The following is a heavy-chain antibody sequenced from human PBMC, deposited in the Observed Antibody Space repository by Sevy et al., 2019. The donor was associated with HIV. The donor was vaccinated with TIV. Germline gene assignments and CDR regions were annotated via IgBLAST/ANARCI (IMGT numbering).Heavy chain of an antibody. CDR1: GFTFSSYT. CDR2: ISSSSRYI. D-gene: IGHD2-2*01. CDR3: ARDGGCSTTSCLLYFDY. J-gene: IGHJ4*01. V-gene: IGHV3-21*01. Sequence: GGSLRLSCAVSGFTFSSYTMNWVRQAPGKGLEWVSSISSSSRYIYYADSVKGRFTFSRDNAKNSVYLQMNSLRTEDTAVYYCARDGGCSTTSCLLYFDYWGQGTLVTVSS.